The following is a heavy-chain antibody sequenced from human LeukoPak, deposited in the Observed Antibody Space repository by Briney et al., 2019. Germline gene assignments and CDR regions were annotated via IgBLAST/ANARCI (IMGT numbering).Heavy chain of an antibody. Sequence: PGGSLRLSCAASGFTFRTYWMHWVRQTPGQGLVWVSRINGDGSTTNYADSVKGRFTVSRDNAQNTLYLQMSSLRAEDTAVYYCARAGNYYFEYWGQGALVTVSS. CDR1: GFTFRTYW. CDR3: ARAGNYYFEY. J-gene: IGHJ4*02. CDR2: INGDGSTT. D-gene: IGHD3-10*01. V-gene: IGHV3-74*01.